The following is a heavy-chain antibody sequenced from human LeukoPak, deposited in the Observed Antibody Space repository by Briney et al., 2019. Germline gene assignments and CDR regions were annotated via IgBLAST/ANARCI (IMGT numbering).Heavy chain of an antibody. V-gene: IGHV3-30*04. D-gene: IGHD3-10*01. Sequence: GGSLRLSCAASGLTFSSYAMHWVRQAPGKGLEWVAVISYDGSNKYYADSVKGRFTISRDNSKNTLYLQMNSLRAEDTAVYYCAREYYTVRGVFDYWGQGTLVTVSS. CDR3: AREYYTVRGVFDY. J-gene: IGHJ4*02. CDR1: GLTFSSYA. CDR2: ISYDGSNK.